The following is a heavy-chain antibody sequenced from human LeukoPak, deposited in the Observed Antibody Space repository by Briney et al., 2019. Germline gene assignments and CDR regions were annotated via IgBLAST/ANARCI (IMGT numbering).Heavy chain of an antibody. D-gene: IGHD3-10*01. CDR3: ARETYGSRNPEAFDI. J-gene: IGHJ3*02. CDR1: GFTFSSYS. Sequence: PGGSLRLSCAASGFTFSSYSMNWVRQAPGKGLEWVSSISSSSSYIYYADSVKGRFTISRDNAKNSLYLQMNSLGAEDTAVYYCARETYGSRNPEAFDIWGQGTMATVSS. V-gene: IGHV3-21*01. CDR2: ISSSSSYI.